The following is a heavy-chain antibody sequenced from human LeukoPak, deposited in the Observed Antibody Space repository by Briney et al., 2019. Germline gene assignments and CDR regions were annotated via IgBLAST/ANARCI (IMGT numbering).Heavy chain of an antibody. J-gene: IGHJ4*02. D-gene: IGHD4-17*01. CDR1: GGSISSSSYY. V-gene: IGHV4-39*01. CDR2: IYYSGST. CDR3: ASWTTVVTYFDY. Sequence: SETLSLTCTVSGGSISSSSYYWGWIRQPPGKGLEWIGSIYYSGSTYYNPSLKSRVTISVDTSKNQFSLKLSSVTAADTAVYYCASWTTVVTYFDYWGQGTLVTVSS.